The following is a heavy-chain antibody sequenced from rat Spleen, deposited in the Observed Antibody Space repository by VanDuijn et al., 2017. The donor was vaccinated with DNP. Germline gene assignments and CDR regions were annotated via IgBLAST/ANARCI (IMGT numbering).Heavy chain of an antibody. J-gene: IGHJ4*01. V-gene: IGHV5-7*01. Sequence: EVQLVESGGGLVQPGRSLILSCTASGFIFSDHNMAWVRQAPAKGLEWVATISYNGGTPYYRDSVKGRFTISRDNAQSTLYLQMDSLRSEDTATYYCARHRTIMPYYYSMDAWGQGASVTVSS. D-gene: IGHD1-12*01. CDR1: GFIFSDHN. CDR2: ISYNGGTP. CDR3: ARHRTIMPYYYSMDA.